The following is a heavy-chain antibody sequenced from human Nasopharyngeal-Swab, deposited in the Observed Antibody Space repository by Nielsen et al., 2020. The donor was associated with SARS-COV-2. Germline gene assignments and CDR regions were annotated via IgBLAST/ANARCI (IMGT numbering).Heavy chain of an antibody. V-gene: IGHV4-59*13. Sequence: SETLSLTCTVSGGAISSYYWSWIRQPPGKGLEWIGYIHYSGSTNYNPSLKSRVTISVDTSKNQFSLKLSSVTAADTAVYYCARGAVGTIFGVVTNHNWFDPWGQGTLVTVSS. J-gene: IGHJ5*02. D-gene: IGHD3-3*01. CDR3: ARGAVGTIFGVVTNHNWFDP. CDR2: IHYSGST. CDR1: GGAISSYY.